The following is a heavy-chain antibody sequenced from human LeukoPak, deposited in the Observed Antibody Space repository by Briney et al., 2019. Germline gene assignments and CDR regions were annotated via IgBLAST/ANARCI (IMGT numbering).Heavy chain of an antibody. CDR3: ARVLPVPYLLDS. D-gene: IGHD3-9*01. CDR1: GHSTTRGYY. Sequence: KPSETLSLTCDISGHSTTRGYYWAWFRQSPGKGPEWIATFFQSQKSFYNASLESRVIMSLDTSKSQFSLNLTSVTAADTAVYYCARVLPVPYLLDSRGQGTHVTVSS. J-gene: IGHJ4*02. V-gene: IGHV4-38-2*01. CDR2: FFQSQKS.